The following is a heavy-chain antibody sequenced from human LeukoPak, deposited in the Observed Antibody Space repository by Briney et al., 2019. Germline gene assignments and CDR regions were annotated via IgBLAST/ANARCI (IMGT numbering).Heavy chain of an antibody. CDR1: GGSVSSSSYY. J-gene: IGHJ6*02. Sequence: PSETLSLTCTVSGGSVSSSSYYWGWIRQPPGKGLEWIGSIYYSGSTYYNPSLKSRVTISVDTSKNQFSLKLSSVTAADTAVYYCAGHNTRDYYYGMDVWGQGTTVTVSS. CDR2: IYYSGST. V-gene: IGHV4-39*01. CDR3: AGHNTRDYYYGMDV.